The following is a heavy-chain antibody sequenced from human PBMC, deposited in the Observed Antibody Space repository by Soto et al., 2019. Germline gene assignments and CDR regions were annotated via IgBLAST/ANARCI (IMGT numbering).Heavy chain of an antibody. D-gene: IGHD3-10*01. J-gene: IGHJ4*02. CDR3: ASSFYGAGTYCLDY. CDR1: GVSMSSGGYY. Sequence: QVQLQESGPGQVKASQTLSLTCTVSGVSMSSGGYYWSWIRQHPGKGLEWLGYIYYSGSTYYNPSLKNRVIISVDTSKNQSSLKLSSVTAADTAVYYCASSFYGAGTYCLDYWGQGTLVTVSS. CDR2: IYYSGST. V-gene: IGHV4-31*03.